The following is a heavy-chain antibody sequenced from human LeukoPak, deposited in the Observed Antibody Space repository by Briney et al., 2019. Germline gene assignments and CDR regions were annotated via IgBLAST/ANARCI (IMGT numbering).Heavy chain of an antibody. J-gene: IGHJ4*02. CDR2: IRSKAYGGTT. CDR1: GFTFGDYA. Sequence: GGSLRLSCTASGFTFGDYAMSWFRQAPGKGLEWVGFIRSKAYGGTTEYAASVKGRFTISRDNSKNTLYLQMNSLRAEDTAVYYCANHFGTSIAAAGTYYWGQGTLVTVSS. D-gene: IGHD6-13*01. V-gene: IGHV3-49*03. CDR3: ANHFGTSIAAAGTYY.